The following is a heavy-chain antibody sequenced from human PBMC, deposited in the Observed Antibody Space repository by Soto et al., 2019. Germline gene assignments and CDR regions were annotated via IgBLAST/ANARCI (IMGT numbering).Heavy chain of an antibody. Sequence: SEPLSLTSIVSVGSITSTNSRTLVRPHPGKRLEWLGEIYHNGSPTYSPSLRGRATISVDKSNNQFSLRLRSVTAADTAVYYCARAVLSGNPSEDAFDIWGPGTIVTVSS. CDR1: VGSITSTNS. D-gene: IGHD3-3*01. CDR3: ARAVLSGNPSEDAFDI. V-gene: IGHV4-4*02. CDR2: IYHNGSP. J-gene: IGHJ3*02.